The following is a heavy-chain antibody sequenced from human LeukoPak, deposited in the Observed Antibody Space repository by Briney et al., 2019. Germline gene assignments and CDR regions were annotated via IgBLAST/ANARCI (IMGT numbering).Heavy chain of an antibody. CDR3: AIYGSGSYLRSDYYFDY. Sequence: GSSVKVSCKASRGTFSSYAISWVRQAPGQGLEWMGGIIPIFGTANYAQKFQGRVTITAGESTSTAYMELSSLRSEDTAVYYCAIYGSGSYLRSDYYFDYWGQGTLVTSPQ. D-gene: IGHD3-10*01. CDR1: RGTFSSYA. V-gene: IGHV1-69*01. CDR2: IIPIFGTA. J-gene: IGHJ4*02.